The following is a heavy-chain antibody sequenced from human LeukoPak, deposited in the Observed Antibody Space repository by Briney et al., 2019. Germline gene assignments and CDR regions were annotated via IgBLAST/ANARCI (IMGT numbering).Heavy chain of an antibody. J-gene: IGHJ4*02. D-gene: IGHD3-16*01. CDR3: VGHSDY. CDR2: LRQDGGEK. V-gene: IGHV3-7*01. Sequence: GGSLRLSCEASGFTFSRYWVAWVRQAPGKEPEWVANLRQDGGEKYYVDSVKGRFTISRVNAKNSLDLQMNSLRAEDTAVYYCVGHSDYWGQGTLVTVSS. CDR1: GFTFSRYW.